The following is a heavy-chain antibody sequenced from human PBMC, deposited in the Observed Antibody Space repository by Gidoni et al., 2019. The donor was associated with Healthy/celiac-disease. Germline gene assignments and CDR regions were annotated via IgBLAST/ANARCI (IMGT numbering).Heavy chain of an antibody. J-gene: IGHJ5*02. CDR2: IYYSGST. Sequence: QVQLQESGPGLVKPSETLSLTCNVSGGAVSSGSYYWSWIRQPPGKGLEWIGYIYYSGSTNYNPSLKSRVTISVDTSKNQFSLKLSSVTAADTAVYYCASGTGSGSYYDNWFDPWGQGTLVTVSS. V-gene: IGHV4-61*01. CDR1: GGAVSSGSYY. D-gene: IGHD3-10*01. CDR3: ASGTGSGSYYDNWFDP.